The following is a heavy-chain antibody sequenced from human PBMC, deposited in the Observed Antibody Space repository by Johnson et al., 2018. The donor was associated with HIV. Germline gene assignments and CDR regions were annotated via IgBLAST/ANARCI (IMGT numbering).Heavy chain of an antibody. V-gene: IGHV3-30*02. CDR2: IRYDGSNK. J-gene: IGHJ3*01. Sequence: QVQLVESGGGVVQPGRSLRLSCAASGFTFGSYGIHWVRQAPGKGLECVTFIRYDGSNKYYADSVKGRFTISRDNSKNTLYLQMNSLKFEDTAVYYCARANLSPFGGVNDAFDVWGQGTMVTVSS. CDR3: ARANLSPFGGVNDAFDV. CDR1: GFTFGSYG. D-gene: IGHD3-16*01.